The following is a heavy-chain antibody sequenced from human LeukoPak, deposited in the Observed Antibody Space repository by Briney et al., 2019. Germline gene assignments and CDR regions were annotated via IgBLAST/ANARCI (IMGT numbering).Heavy chain of an antibody. CDR2: ISWNSGSI. CDR1: GFTFDDYA. CDR3: AKDMTYEFWSGYFGS. J-gene: IGHJ4*02. D-gene: IGHD3-3*01. V-gene: IGHV3-9*01. Sequence: PGGSLRLSCAASGFTFDDYAMHWVRHAPGKGLEWVSGISWNSGSIGYADSVKGRFTISRDNAKNSLYLQMNSLRAEDTALYYCAKDMTYEFWSGYFGSWGQGTLVTVSS.